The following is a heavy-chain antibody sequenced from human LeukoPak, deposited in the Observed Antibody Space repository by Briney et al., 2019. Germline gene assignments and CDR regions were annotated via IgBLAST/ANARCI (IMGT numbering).Heavy chain of an antibody. J-gene: IGHJ5*02. D-gene: IGHD6-19*01. Sequence: GGSLRLSCAASGFTFSSYAMSWVRQAPGKGLEWVSAISGSGGSTYYADSVKGRFTISRDNAKNTLYLQMNSLRAEDTAVYYCARDSSGWTYNWFDPWGQGTLVTVSS. V-gene: IGHV3-23*01. CDR2: ISGSGGST. CDR3: ARDSSGWTYNWFDP. CDR1: GFTFSSYA.